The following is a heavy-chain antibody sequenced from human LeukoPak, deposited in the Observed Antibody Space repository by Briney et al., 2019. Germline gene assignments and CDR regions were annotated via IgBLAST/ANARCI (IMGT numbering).Heavy chain of an antibody. J-gene: IGHJ3*02. V-gene: IGHV1-8*03. CDR1: GYTFTSYD. CDR3: ARVSGFNIVVVPAALGPDAFDI. Sequence: ASVKVSCKASGYTFTSYDINWVRQATGQGLEWMGWMNPNSGNTGYAQKFQGRVTITRNTSISTAYMELSSLRSEDTAVYYCARVSGFNIVVVPAALGPDAFDIWGQGTTVTVSS. D-gene: IGHD2-2*01. CDR2: MNPNSGNT.